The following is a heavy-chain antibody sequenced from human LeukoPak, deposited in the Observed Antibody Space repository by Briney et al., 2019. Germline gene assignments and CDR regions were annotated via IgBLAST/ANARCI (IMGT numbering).Heavy chain of an antibody. CDR2: IYPGDSDT. J-gene: IGHJ4*02. V-gene: IGHV5-51*01. Sequence: PGESLKISCLGSGYTFTSYWIGWVRQMPGKGLEWMGIIYPGDSDTRYSPSFQGQVTISADKSISTAYLQWSSLKASDTAMYYCASSYYYDSSGYSNFDYWGQGTLVTVSS. CDR1: GYTFTSYW. D-gene: IGHD3-22*01. CDR3: ASSYYYDSSGYSNFDY.